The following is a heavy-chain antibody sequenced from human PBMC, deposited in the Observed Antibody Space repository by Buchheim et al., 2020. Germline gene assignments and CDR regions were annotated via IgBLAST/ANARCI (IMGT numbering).Heavy chain of an antibody. Sequence: QVQLVESGGGVVQPGRSLRLSCAASGFTFSSYGMHWVRQAPGKGLEWVAVIWYDGSNKYYADSVKGRFTISRDNSKNTLYLQMNSLRAEDTAVYYCAREYYDFWSGYSYYYYGMDVWGQGTT. V-gene: IGHV3-33*01. CDR1: GFTFSSYG. CDR2: IWYDGSNK. J-gene: IGHJ6*02. CDR3: AREYYDFWSGYSYYYYGMDV. D-gene: IGHD3-3*01.